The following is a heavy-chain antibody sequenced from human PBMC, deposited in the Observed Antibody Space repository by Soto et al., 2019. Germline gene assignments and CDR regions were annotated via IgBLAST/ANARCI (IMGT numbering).Heavy chain of an antibody. V-gene: IGHV4-34*01. Sequence: SETLSLTCAVYGGSFSGYYWSWIRQPPGKGLEWIGEINHSGSTNYNPSLKSRVTISVDTSKNQFSLKLSSVTVADTAVYYCARVLVVKRSWFDPWGQGTLVTVSS. J-gene: IGHJ5*02. D-gene: IGHD2-2*01. CDR2: INHSGST. CDR1: GGSFSGYY. CDR3: ARVLVVKRSWFDP.